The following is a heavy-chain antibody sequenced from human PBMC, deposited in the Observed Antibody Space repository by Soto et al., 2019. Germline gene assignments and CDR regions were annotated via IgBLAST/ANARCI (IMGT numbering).Heavy chain of an antibody. CDR3: ARTRYFDL. CDR1: GGSMSSGDYY. Sequence: QVQLQESGPGLVKPSQTLSLTCIVSGGSMSSGDYYWSWVRQPPGKGLEWIGYVNYSGTTYYNPSLKSRLTISIDTSKNQFSLKLSSVTAADTAVYYCARTRYFDLWGRGTLVTVSS. J-gene: IGHJ2*01. V-gene: IGHV4-30-4*01. CDR2: VNYSGTT.